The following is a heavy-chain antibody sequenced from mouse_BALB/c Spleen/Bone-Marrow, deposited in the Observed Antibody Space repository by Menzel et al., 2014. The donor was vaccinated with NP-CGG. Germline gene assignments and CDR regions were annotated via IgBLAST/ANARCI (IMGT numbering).Heavy chain of an antibody. D-gene: IGHD2-4*01. V-gene: IGHV1-69*01. Sequence: VQRVESGAELGMPGASVKMSCKASGYTFTDNWIYWVKQRPGQGLEWIGAIDTSDSYTNYNQKFMGKASLTVDASSSTAYMQVSGLTSDDSAVYYCARGGHDFSLDYWGQGTSVTVSS. J-gene: IGHJ4*01. CDR1: GYTFTDNW. CDR3: ARGGHDFSLDY. CDR2: IDTSDSYT.